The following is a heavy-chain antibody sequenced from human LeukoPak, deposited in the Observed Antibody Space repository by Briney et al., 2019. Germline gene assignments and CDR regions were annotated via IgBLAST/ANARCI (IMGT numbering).Heavy chain of an antibody. J-gene: IGHJ2*01. CDR1: GGSISTSSSY. Sequence: SDTLSLTCTVSGGSISTSSSYWGWIRQPPGKGLEWIGSVYYTGKTYYSPSLKSRVTISVDTSKNHFSLKLKSVTAADTAVYYFTRVTWEMLSWHFDLWGRGTLVTVSS. D-gene: IGHD1-26*01. CDR3: TRVTWEMLSWHFDL. CDR2: VYYTGKT. V-gene: IGHV4-39*07.